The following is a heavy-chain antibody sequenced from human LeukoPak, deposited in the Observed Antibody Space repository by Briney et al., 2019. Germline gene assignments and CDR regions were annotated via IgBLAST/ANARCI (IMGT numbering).Heavy chain of an antibody. V-gene: IGHV1-8*01. CDR2: MNPNSGNT. CDR1: GYTFTSYD. D-gene: IGHD6-13*01. Sequence: ASVKVSCKASGYTFTSYDINWVRQATGQGLEWMGWMNPNSGNTGYAQKFQGRVTMTRNTSISTAYMELSSLRSEDTAAYYCARGSSWYQAGNWFDPWGQGTLVTVSS. CDR3: ARGSSWYQAGNWFDP. J-gene: IGHJ5*02.